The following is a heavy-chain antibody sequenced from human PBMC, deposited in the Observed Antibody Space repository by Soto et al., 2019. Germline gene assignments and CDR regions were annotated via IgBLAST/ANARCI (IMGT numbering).Heavy chain of an antibody. Sequence: EVQLVESGGGLVQSGGSLRLSCAASGSTVSSNYMSWVRQAPGKGLEWVSVIYSGGSTYYADSVKGRFTISRDNSKNTLYLQMNSLRAEDTAVYYCADQRGGYDRDFDYWGQGTLVTVSS. CDR1: GSTVSSNY. V-gene: IGHV3-66*01. J-gene: IGHJ4*02. CDR2: IYSGGST. CDR3: ADQRGGYDRDFDY. D-gene: IGHD5-12*01.